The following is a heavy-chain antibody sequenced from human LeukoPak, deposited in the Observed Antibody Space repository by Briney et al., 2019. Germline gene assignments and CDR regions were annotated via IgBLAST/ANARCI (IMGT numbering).Heavy chain of an antibody. V-gene: IGHV1-2*02. Sequence: ASVKVSCKASGYTFTGYYMHWVRQAPGQGLEWMGWINPNSGGTNYAQKFQGRVTMTRDTSISTAYMELSRLRSDDMAVYYCAKAHYDFWSGERWFDPWGQGTLVTVSS. CDR3: AKAHYDFWSGERWFDP. CDR2: INPNSGGT. CDR1: GYTFTGYY. J-gene: IGHJ5*02. D-gene: IGHD3-3*01.